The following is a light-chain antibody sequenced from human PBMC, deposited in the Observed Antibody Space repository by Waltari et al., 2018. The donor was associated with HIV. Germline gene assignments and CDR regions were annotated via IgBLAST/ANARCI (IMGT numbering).Light chain of an antibody. Sequence: QSALTQPPSVSGSPGQSFTISCTGPSSDLGLYNYVSWYQQCPGKAPKLVIFEVTKRPSGVPDRFSGSKSGNTASLTVSGLQPEDEGDYYCSSYAAMNNFYVLFGGGTKLTVL. CDR3: SSYAAMNNFYVL. CDR1: SSDLGLYNY. J-gene: IGLJ2*01. CDR2: EVT. V-gene: IGLV2-8*01.